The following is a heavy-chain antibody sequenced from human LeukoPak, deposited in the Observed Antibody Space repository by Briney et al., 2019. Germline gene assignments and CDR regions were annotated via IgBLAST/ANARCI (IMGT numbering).Heavy chain of an antibody. V-gene: IGHV3-30*04. J-gene: IGHJ1*01. CDR3: AREGRGAEYFQH. Sequence: GGSLRLSCAASGFTFSSYAMHWVRQAPGKGLEWVAVISYGGSNKYYADSVKGRFTISRDNSKNTLYLQMNSLRAEDTAVYYCAREGRGAEYFQHWGQGTLVTVSS. CDR2: ISYGGSNK. D-gene: IGHD5-12*01. CDR1: GFTFSSYA.